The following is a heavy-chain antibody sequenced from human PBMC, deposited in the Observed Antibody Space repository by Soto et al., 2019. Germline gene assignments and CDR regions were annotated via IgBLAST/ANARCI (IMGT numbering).Heavy chain of an antibody. CDR1: GGSISSSNW. CDR3: ASGIAAAGTRDRWFDP. Sequence: SETLSLTCAVSGGSISSSNWWSWVRQPPGKGLEWIGEIYHSGSTNYNPSLKSRVTISVDKSKNQFSLKLSSVTAADTAVYYCASGIAAAGTRDRWFDPWGQGTLVTVSS. V-gene: IGHV4-4*02. CDR2: IYHSGST. D-gene: IGHD6-13*01. J-gene: IGHJ5*02.